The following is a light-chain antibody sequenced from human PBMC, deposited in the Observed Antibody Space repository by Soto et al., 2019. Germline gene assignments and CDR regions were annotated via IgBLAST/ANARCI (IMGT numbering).Light chain of an antibody. V-gene: IGKV3-15*01. CDR3: QQYNNWPRT. J-gene: IGKJ1*01. CDR1: QSVSSSN. Sequence: EIVLTQSPGTLSLSPGERATLSCRASQSVSSSNLAWYQQKPGQAPRLLIYGASTRATGIPARFSGSGSGTEFTLTISSLQSEDFAVDFCQQYNNWPRTFGQGTKVDIK. CDR2: GAS.